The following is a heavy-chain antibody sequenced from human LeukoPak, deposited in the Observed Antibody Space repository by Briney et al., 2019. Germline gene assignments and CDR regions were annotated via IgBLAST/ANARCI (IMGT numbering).Heavy chain of an antibody. J-gene: IGHJ1*01. CDR2: IAPYEGDT. Sequence: GASVKVSCKVSGYVFGAYGLSWVRQAPDQGLEWLGWIAPYEGDTQYTPKLQDRITLTADTATTTVYMELRSPREDDSAVYYCASNFIRTGYFGEYYLHWGQGTQVVVSS. CDR1: GYVFGAYG. D-gene: IGHD3-9*01. V-gene: IGHV1-18*01. CDR3: ASNFIRTGYFGEYYLH.